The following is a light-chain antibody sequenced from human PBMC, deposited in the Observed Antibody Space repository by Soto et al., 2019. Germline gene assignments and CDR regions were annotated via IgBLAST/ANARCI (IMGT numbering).Light chain of an antibody. CDR2: GNS. CDR1: NSNIGAGYD. J-gene: IGLJ3*02. CDR3: QSYDSSLSGWV. V-gene: IGLV1-40*01. Sequence: QSVLTQPPSVSGAPGQRVTISCTGYNSNIGAGYDVHWYQQLPGTAPKLLIYGNSNRPSGVPDRFSASKSGTSASLAITGLQAEDEADYYCQSYDSSLSGWVFGGGTKLNVL.